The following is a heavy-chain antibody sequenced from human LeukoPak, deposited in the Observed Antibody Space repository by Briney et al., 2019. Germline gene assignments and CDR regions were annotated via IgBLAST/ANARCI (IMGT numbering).Heavy chain of an antibody. Sequence: PGGSLRLSCAASGFTFSTYWMNWDRQAPGKGLEWVCNINQDASEINYVDSVRGRFTISRDNAKNSLHLQMNSLRAEDTAVYYCATDRDNSDWQKRFDSWGQGTLVTVSS. D-gene: IGHD2-21*02. J-gene: IGHJ4*02. CDR3: ATDRDNSDWQKRFDS. CDR2: INQDASEI. V-gene: IGHV3-7*01. CDR1: GFTFSTYW.